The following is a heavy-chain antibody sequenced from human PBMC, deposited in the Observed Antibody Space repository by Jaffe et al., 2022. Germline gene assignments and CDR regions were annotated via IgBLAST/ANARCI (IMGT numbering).Heavy chain of an antibody. Sequence: QVQLVQSGAEVKKPGASVKVSCKASGYTFTGYYMHWVRQAPGQGLEWMGWINPNSGGTNYAQKFQGRVTMTRDTSISTAYMELSRLRSDDTAVYYCARDRPLWFGELLNNWFDPWGQGTLVTVSS. CDR2: INPNSGGT. CDR1: GYTFTGYY. CDR3: ARDRPLWFGELLNNWFDP. V-gene: IGHV1-2*02. D-gene: IGHD3-10*01. J-gene: IGHJ5*02.